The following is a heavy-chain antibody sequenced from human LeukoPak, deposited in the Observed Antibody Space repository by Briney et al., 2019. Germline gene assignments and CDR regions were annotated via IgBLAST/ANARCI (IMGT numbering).Heavy chain of an antibody. V-gene: IGHV3-23*01. CDR3: AKDKSCSGGSCYHPEYFQH. D-gene: IGHD2-15*01. CDR1: GFTFSSYA. Sequence: GGSLRLSCAASGFTFSSYAMSWVRQAPGKGLEWVSAISGSGGSTYYADSVKGRFTVSRDNSKNTLYLQMNSLRAEDTAVYYCAKDKSCSGGSCYHPEYFQHWGQGTLVTVSS. J-gene: IGHJ1*01. CDR2: ISGSGGST.